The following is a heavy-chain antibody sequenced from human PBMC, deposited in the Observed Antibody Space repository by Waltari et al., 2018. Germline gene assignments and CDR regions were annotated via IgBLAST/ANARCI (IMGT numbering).Heavy chain of an antibody. CDR2: IYYSGST. V-gene: IGHV4-39*07. D-gene: IGHD3-3*01. Sequence: QLQLQESGPGLVKPSETLSLTCTVSGGSISSSSYYWGWIRQPPGKGLEWIGSIYYSGSTYYNPSLKSRVTISVDTSKNQFSLKLSSVTAADTAVYYCASGRGDFWSGFDWKAFDIWGQGTMVTVSS. CDR3: ASGRGDFWSGFDWKAFDI. J-gene: IGHJ3*02. CDR1: GGSISSSSYY.